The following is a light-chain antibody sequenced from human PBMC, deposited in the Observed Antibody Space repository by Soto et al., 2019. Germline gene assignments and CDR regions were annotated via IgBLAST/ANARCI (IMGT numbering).Light chain of an antibody. J-gene: IGKJ1*01. CDR2: AAS. CDR3: QHSYSFSWT. CDR1: QDIGIS. V-gene: IGKV1-5*01. Sequence: DIPMTQSPSTVSVSVGDRVTITCRASQDIGISLAWYQQRPGKAPQLLIFAASALESGVPPTFSGSGSGTEFTLTISSVQPEDFATYFCQHSYSFSWTFGQGTKVDIK.